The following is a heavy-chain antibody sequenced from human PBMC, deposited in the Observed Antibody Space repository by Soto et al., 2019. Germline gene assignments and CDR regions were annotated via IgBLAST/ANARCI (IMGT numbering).Heavy chain of an antibody. CDR1: GESMTSTNHY. Sequence: QLHLQESGPGLVRPSETLSLTCTVSGESMTSTNHYWGWIRQPPGKGLEWVATIFHTGTTYYNPSLMSRVAISVDTSKNHSSLRLNSVTAADTAFYFCARRFAWQLPFDAWGQGTLVTVSS. D-gene: IGHD6-6*01. CDR2: IFHTGTT. CDR3: ARRFAWQLPFDA. J-gene: IGHJ4*02. V-gene: IGHV4-39*02.